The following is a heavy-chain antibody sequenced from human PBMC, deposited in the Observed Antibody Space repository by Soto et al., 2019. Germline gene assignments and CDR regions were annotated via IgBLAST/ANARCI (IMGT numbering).Heavy chain of an antibody. CDR2: INHSGST. V-gene: IGHV4-34*01. CDR3: ARHMIPAAAFDY. J-gene: IGHJ4*02. Sequence: PSETLSLTCAVYGGSFSGYYWSWIRQPPGKGLEWIGEINHSGSTNYNPSLKSRVTISVDTSKNQFSLKLSSVTAADTAVYYCARHMIPAAAFDYWGQGTLVTVSS. CDR1: GGSFSGYY. D-gene: IGHD2-2*01.